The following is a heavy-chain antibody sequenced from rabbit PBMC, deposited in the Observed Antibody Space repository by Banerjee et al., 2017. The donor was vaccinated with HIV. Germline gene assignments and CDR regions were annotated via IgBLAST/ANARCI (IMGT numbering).Heavy chain of an antibody. J-gene: IGHJ4*01. CDR2: IDSGGSA. V-gene: IGHV1S40*01. D-gene: IGHD1-1*01. CDR3: ARSPTSGPL. CDR1: GFDISRYH. Sequence: VESGGDLVKPGASLTLTCTASGFDISRYHMCWVRQAPGKGLEYIGHIDSGGSAYYASWAKGRFTISKTSSTTVTLQMTSLTAADTATYFCARSPTSGPLWGQGTLVTVS.